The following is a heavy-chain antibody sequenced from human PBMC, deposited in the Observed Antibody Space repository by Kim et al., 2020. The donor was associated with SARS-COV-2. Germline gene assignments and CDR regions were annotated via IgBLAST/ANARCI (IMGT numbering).Heavy chain of an antibody. V-gene: IGHV1-69*01. D-gene: IGHD2-21*01. Sequence: YAQKIQGRGTITADESTSTAYMELSSLRSEDTAVYYCARGDRGEYYFDYWGQGTLVTVSS. J-gene: IGHJ4*02. CDR3: ARGDRGEYYFDY.